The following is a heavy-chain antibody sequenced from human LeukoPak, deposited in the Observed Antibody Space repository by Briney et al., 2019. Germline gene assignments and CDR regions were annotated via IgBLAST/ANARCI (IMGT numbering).Heavy chain of an antibody. CDR3: AKVRHGGLGY. Sequence: PGGSLRLACAAYGFTFSSYAMSWVRQAPGKGLEWVSTISAIGVATYYADSVKGRFTISRDNSKNTLYLQMNSLRAEDTTIYYCAKVRHGGLGYWGQATLVTVSS. CDR1: GFTFSSYA. CDR2: ISAIGVAT. V-gene: IGHV3-23*01. D-gene: IGHD3-16*01. J-gene: IGHJ4*02.